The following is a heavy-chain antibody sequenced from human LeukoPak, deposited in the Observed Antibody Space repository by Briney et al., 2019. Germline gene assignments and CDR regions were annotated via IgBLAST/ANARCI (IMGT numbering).Heavy chain of an antibody. CDR3: AKGLGDLSFIVDY. D-gene: IGHD3-16*02. Sequence: GGSLRLSCAVSGFAFSSYAMTWVRRAPGKGLERVSAISGSGGSPYYADSVKGRFTISRDNSKNTLYLQMNSLRAEDTAVYYCAKGLGDLSFIVDYWGQGTLVTVSS. V-gene: IGHV3-23*01. CDR1: GFAFSSYA. CDR2: ISGSGGSP. J-gene: IGHJ4*02.